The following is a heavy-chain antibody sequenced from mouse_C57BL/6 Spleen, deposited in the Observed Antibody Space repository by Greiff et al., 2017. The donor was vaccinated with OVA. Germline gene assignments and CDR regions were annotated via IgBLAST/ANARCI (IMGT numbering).Heavy chain of an antibody. J-gene: IGHJ2*01. CDR2: IDPENGDT. CDR3: TIRTTVVATDY. D-gene: IGHD1-1*01. Sequence: VQLQQSGAELVRPGASVKLSCTASGFNIKDDYMHWVKQRPEQGLEWIGWIDPENGDTEYASKFKGKATITADTSSNTAYLQLSSLTSEDSAVDYFTIRTTVVATDYWGQGTTLTVSS. CDR1: GFNIKDDY. V-gene: IGHV14-4*01.